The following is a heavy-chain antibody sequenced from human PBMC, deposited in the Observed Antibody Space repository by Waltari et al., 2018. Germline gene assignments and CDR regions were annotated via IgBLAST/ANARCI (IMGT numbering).Heavy chain of an antibody. CDR2: IYTRGST. D-gene: IGHD3-3*01. J-gene: IGHJ5*02. V-gene: IGHV4-4*07. CDR3: ARGQKDDFWSGPNDH. CDR1: GGSISSYY. Sequence: QVQLQESGPGLVKPSETLSLTCTVSGGSISSYYWSWIRQPAGKGLEWIGRIYTRGSTNYNPSIKSRVTMSVDTSKNQFSLKLSSVTAADTAVYYCARGQKDDFWSGPNDHWGQGTLVTVSS.